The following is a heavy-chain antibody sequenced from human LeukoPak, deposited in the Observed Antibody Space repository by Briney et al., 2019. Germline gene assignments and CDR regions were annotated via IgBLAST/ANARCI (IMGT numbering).Heavy chain of an antibody. CDR3: ARGEEYCSSTSCYNWFDP. J-gene: IGHJ5*02. CDR1: GGSISSYY. V-gene: IGHV4-59*01. Sequence: PSETLSLTCTVSGGSISSYYWSWIRQPPGKGLEWIGYIYYSGCTNYNPSLKSRVTISVDTSKNQFSLKLSSVTAADTAVYYCARGEEYCSSTSCYNWFDPWGQGTLVTVSS. D-gene: IGHD2-2*01. CDR2: IYYSGCT.